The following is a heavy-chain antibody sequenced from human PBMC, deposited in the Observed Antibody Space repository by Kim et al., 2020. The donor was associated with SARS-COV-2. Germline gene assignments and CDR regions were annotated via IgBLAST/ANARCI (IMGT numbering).Heavy chain of an antibody. D-gene: IGHD6-13*01. CDR1: GYTFTSYG. CDR3: ATTSSSWLVSTLDY. V-gene: IGHV1-18*01. CDR2: ISAYNGNT. Sequence: ASVKVSCKASGYTFTSYGISWVRQAPGQGLEWMGWISAYNGNTNYAQKLQGRVTMTTDTSTSTAYMELRSLRSDDTAVYYCATTSSSWLVSTLDYWGQGTLVTVSS. J-gene: IGHJ4*02.